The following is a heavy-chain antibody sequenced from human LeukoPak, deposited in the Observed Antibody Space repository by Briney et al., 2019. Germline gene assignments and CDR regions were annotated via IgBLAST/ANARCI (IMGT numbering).Heavy chain of an antibody. V-gene: IGHV1-18*01. CDR1: GYTFTSYG. J-gene: IGHJ6*02. Sequence: ASVKGSCKASGYTFTSYGISWVRQAPGQGLEWMGWISAYNGNTNYAQKLQGRVTMTTDTSTSTAYMELRSLRSDDTAVYYCARVSYYDFWSGPPQYYYYGMDVWGQGTTVTVSS. CDR2: ISAYNGNT. D-gene: IGHD3-3*01. CDR3: ARVSYYDFWSGPPQYYYYGMDV.